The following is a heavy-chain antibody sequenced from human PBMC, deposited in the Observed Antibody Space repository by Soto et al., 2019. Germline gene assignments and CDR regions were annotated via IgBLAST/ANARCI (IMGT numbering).Heavy chain of an antibody. D-gene: IGHD1-26*01. CDR2: ISTTGSYT. CDR3: ARIVGARLNDY. CDR1: GFTFNDYY. J-gene: IGHJ4*02. V-gene: IGHV3-11*05. Sequence: QVQLVESGGGLVKPGGSLRLSCAASGFTFNDYYMTWFRQAPGKGLEWLSCISTTGSYTNYADSVKGRFTISRDNAENSLDLQMDSLRAEDTAVYYCARIVGARLNDYWGQGTLVTVSS.